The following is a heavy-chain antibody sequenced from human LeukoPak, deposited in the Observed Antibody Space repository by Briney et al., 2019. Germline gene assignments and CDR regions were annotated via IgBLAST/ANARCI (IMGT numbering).Heavy chain of an antibody. CDR2: IYHSGST. CDR3: ARGDIVVVPAAQNAFDI. J-gene: IGHJ3*02. V-gene: IGHV4-38-2*02. Sequence: PETLSLTCTVSGYSISSGYYWGWIRPPPGKGLEWIGSIYHSGSTYYNPSLKSRVTISVDTSKNQFSLKLSSVTAADTAVYYCARGDIVVVPAAQNAFDIWGQGTMVTVSS. CDR1: GYSISSGYY. D-gene: IGHD2-2*01.